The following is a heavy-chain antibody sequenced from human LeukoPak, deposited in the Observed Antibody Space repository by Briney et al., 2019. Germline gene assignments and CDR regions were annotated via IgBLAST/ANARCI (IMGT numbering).Heavy chain of an antibody. CDR3: ARGGVREDPSHYFDY. J-gene: IGHJ4*02. V-gene: IGHV4-31*03. CDR1: GGSISSGGYD. CDR2: IYYSGST. D-gene: IGHD3-10*01. Sequence: SQTLSLTCTVSGGSISSGGYDWSWIRQHPGKGLEWIGYIYYSGSTYYNPSLKSRVTISVDTSKNQFSLKLSSVTAADTAVYYCARGGVREDPSHYFDYWGQGTLVTVSS.